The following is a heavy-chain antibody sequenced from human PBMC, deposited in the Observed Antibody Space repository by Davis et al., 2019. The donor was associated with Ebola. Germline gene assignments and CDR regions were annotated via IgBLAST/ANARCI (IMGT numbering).Heavy chain of an antibody. CDR2: INYSGST. CDR1: GGSISSYY. Sequence: MPSETLSLTCTVSGGSISSYYWSWIRQPPGKGLEWIGYINYSGSTNYNTPLKSRVTISVDTSKNQFSLKLSSVTAADTAVYYCARQDYDFWSGYYSNYYFDDWGQGTLVTVSS. V-gene: IGHV4-59*08. D-gene: IGHD3-3*01. CDR3: ARQDYDFWSGYYSNYYFDD. J-gene: IGHJ4*02.